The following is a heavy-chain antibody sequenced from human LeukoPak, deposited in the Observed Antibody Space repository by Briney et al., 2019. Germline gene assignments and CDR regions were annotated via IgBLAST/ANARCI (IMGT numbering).Heavy chain of an antibody. V-gene: IGHV4-34*01. CDR1: GGSFSNYF. J-gene: IGHJ6*02. CDR3: ARDVVVVPAAIHYGMDV. Sequence: SETLSLTCAVYGGSFSNYFWGWIRQPPGKGLEWIGEINHGGRTYYNPSLKSRVTISVNTSKNQFSLNLSSVTAADTAVYYCARDVVVVPAAIHYGMDVWGQGTTVTVSS. CDR2: INHGGRT. D-gene: IGHD2-2*01.